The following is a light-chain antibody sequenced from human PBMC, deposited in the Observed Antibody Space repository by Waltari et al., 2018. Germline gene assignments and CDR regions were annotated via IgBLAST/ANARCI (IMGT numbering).Light chain of an antibody. J-gene: IGKJ5*01. Sequence: EIVMTQSPATLSVSPVERATLSCRASQSVSSDLAWYQQKPGQAPWLLIYGASTRATGLPARFSGSGSGTEFTLTISSLQSEDFAVYYCQQYNNWPTTFGQGTRLEIK. CDR1: QSVSSD. CDR3: QQYNNWPTT. V-gene: IGKV3-15*01. CDR2: GAS.